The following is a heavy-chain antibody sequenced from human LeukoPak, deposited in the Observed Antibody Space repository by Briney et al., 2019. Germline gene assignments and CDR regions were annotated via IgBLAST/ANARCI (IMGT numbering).Heavy chain of an antibody. CDR3: AGTYYYDSSGYYYVYYFDY. D-gene: IGHD3-22*01. Sequence: ASVKASCKASGYTFTGYYMHWVRQAPGQGLEWMGRINPNSGGTNYAQKFQGRVSMTRDTSISTAYMELSRLRSDDTAVYYCAGTYYYDSSGYYYVYYFDYWGQGTLVTVSS. J-gene: IGHJ4*02. V-gene: IGHV1-2*06. CDR2: INPNSGGT. CDR1: GYTFTGYY.